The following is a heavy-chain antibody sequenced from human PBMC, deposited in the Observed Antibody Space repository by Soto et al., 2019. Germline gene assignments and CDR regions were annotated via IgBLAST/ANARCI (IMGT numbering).Heavy chain of an antibody. Sequence: SETLSLTCSVSGYSITAGGYYWSWIRQHPGKGLEWIGSFYSSGSIIYNPSLKSRVSISGDTSRNQFSMTLTSVTAADTALYYCARMYSSGSGWFHPWGQGTLVTVS. V-gene: IGHV4-31*03. CDR2: FYSSGSI. D-gene: IGHD3-22*01. CDR1: GYSITAGGYY. J-gene: IGHJ5*02. CDR3: ARMYSSGSGWFHP.